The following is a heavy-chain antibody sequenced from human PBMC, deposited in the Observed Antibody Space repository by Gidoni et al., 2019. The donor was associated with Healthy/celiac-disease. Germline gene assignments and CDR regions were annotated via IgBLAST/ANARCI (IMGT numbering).Heavy chain of an antibody. V-gene: IGHV3-13*05. CDR2: IGTAGDP. CDR3: ARGDYSGSSSRGAFDI. CDR1: GFTFSSYD. D-gene: IGHD1-26*01. Sequence: EVQLVESVGGVVQPGGSLRLSCAASGFTFSSYDMHWVRQATGKGLEWVSAIGTAGDPYYPGSVKGRFTISRENAKNSLYLQMNSLRAGDTAVYYCARGDYSGSSSRGAFDIWGQGTMVTVSS. J-gene: IGHJ3*02.